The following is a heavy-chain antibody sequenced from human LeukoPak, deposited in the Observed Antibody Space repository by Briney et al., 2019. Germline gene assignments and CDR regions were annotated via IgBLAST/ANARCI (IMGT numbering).Heavy chain of an antibody. V-gene: IGHV4-34*01. Sequence: SETLSLTCAVYGGSFSGYYWSWIRQPPGKGLEWIGEINHSGSTDYNPSLKSRVTISVDTSKNQFSLKLSSVTAADTAVYYCARGLDYWGQGTLVTVSS. J-gene: IGHJ4*02. CDR1: GGSFSGYY. CDR3: ARGLDY. CDR2: INHSGST.